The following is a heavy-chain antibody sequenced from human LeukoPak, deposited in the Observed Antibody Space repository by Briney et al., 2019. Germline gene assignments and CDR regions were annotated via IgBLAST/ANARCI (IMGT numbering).Heavy chain of an antibody. CDR2: IYYSGST. CDR3: ARSLVVAGYYYYYYMDV. Sequence: KTSETLSLTCIVSGGSISSYYWSWIRQSPGKGLEWIGYIYYSGSTNYNPSLKSRVTISVDTSKNQFSLKLSSVTAADTAVYHCARSLVVAGYYYYYYMDVWDKGTTVTVSS. D-gene: IGHD6-19*01. J-gene: IGHJ6*03. CDR1: GGSISSYY. V-gene: IGHV4-59*01.